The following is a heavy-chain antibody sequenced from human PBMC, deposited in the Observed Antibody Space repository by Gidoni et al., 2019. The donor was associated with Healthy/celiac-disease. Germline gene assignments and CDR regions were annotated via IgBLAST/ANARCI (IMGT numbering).Heavy chain of an antibody. D-gene: IGHD6-13*01. CDR2: SSCSGVST. Sequence: EVQLLASGGCLVQPGGSLRLSCAASVFTFSSYAMSWVRQAPGKGLEWVSASSCSGVSTYYADSVKGRFTISRDNSKNTLYLQRNSLRAEDTAVYYCAKDLIAAAAPFDYWGQGTLVTVSS. CDR3: AKDLIAAAAPFDY. J-gene: IGHJ4*02. V-gene: IGHV3-23*01. CDR1: VFTFSSYA.